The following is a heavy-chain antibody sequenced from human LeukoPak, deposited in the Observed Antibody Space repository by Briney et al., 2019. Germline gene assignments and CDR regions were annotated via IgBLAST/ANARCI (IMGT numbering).Heavy chain of an antibody. Sequence: SETLSLTCAVYGGSFSGYYWSWIRQPPGKGLEWIGEINHSGSTNYNPSLKSRVTISVDTSKNQFSLKLSSVTAADTAVYYCARLTGPRRNYYGSGSYPRWGQGTLVTVSS. D-gene: IGHD3-10*01. CDR1: GGSFSGYY. J-gene: IGHJ4*02. V-gene: IGHV4-34*01. CDR3: ARLTGPRRNYYGSGSYPR. CDR2: INHSGST.